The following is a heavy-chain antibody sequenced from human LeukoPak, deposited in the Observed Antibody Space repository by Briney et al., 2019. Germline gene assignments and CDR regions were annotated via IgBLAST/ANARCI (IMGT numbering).Heavy chain of an antibody. CDR3: AYSTSSQDY. Sequence: TGGSLRLSCAASGFTFSTYAIHWVRQAPGKGLQWVAVISYDGNNKYYADSVKGRFTISRDNSKNTLYLQVHSLRAEDTAVYYCAYSTSSQDYWGPGTLVTVSS. V-gene: IGHV3-30*04. CDR2: ISYDGNNK. J-gene: IGHJ4*02. D-gene: IGHD6-6*01. CDR1: GFTFSTYA.